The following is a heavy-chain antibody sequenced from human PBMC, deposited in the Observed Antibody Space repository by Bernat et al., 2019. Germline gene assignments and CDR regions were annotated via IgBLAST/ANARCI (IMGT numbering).Heavy chain of an antibody. CDR1: GFTFSSYG. CDR2: IWYDGSNK. CDR3: ARAGDLLVEYYFDY. V-gene: IGHV3-33*01. Sequence: QVQLVESGGGVVQPGRSLRLSCAASGFTFSSYGMHWVRQAPGKGLEWVAVIWYDGSNKYYADSVKGRFTISRDNSKNTLYLQMNSLRAEDTAVYYCARAGDLLVEYYFDYWGQGTLVTVSS. D-gene: IGHD1-26*01. J-gene: IGHJ4*02.